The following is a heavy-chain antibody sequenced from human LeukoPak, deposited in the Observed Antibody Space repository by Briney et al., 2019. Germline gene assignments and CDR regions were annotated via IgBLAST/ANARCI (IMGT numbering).Heavy chain of an antibody. J-gene: IGHJ4*02. V-gene: IGHV4-4*07. CDR2: IYKTGST. CDR3: AREGGASSPRPLDY. Sequence: SETLSLTCSVSGASIRSNYWSWIRQPAGKGLEWIGRIYKTGSTNYNPSLKSRVTMSVDTSKNQFSLKLSSVTAADTAVYFCAREGGASSPRPLDYWGQGTLVTVSS. CDR1: GASIRSNY. D-gene: IGHD1-26*01.